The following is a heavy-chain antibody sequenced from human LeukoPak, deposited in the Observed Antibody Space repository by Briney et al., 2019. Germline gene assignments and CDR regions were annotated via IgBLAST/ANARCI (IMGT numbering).Heavy chain of an antibody. D-gene: IGHD6-19*01. V-gene: IGHV4-39*01. CDR1: GGSISSSSYY. CDR2: IYYSGST. J-gene: IGHJ4*02. CDR3: ARPSARERYGSGWYSYFDY. Sequence: SETLSLTCTVSGGSISSSSYYWGWIRQPPGKGLEWIGSIYYSGSTYYNPSLKSRVTISVDTSKNQFSLKLSSVTAADTAVYYCARPSARERYGSGWYSYFDYWGQGTLVTVSS.